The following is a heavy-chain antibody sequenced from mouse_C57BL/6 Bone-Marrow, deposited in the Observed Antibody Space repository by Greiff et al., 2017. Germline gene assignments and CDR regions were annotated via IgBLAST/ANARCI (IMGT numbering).Heavy chain of an antibody. CDR3: ARNLDY. J-gene: IGHJ2*01. Sequence: VKQSCKASGYTFTSYWMQWVKQRPGQGLEWIGEIDPSDSYTNYNQKFKGKATLTVDTSSSTAYMQLSSLTSEDSAVYYCARNLDYWGQGTTLTVSS. CDR1: GYTFTSYW. CDR2: IDPSDSYT. V-gene: IGHV1-50*01.